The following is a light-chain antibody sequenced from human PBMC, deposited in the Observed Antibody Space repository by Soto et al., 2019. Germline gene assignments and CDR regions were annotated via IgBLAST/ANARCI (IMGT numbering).Light chain of an antibody. V-gene: IGKV3-11*01. CDR2: AAS. CDR3: QQHNNWPLT. CDR1: QSVSSY. Sequence: EIVLTQSPAILSLSPGERATLSCRASQSVSSYLAWYQQKPGQAPRLLIYAASNRATGIPARFSGSGSGTDFTLTISSLEPEDFAVYYCQQHNNWPLTFGGGTKVEIK. J-gene: IGKJ4*01.